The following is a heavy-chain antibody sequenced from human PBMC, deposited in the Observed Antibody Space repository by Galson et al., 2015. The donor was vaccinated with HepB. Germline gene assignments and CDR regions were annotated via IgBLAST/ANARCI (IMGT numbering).Heavy chain of an antibody. CDR1: GFTFSSYG. D-gene: IGHD3-22*01. CDR2: ISYDGSSK. Sequence: SLRLSCAASGFTFSSYGMHWVRQAPGKGLEWVAVISYDGSSKYYADSVKGRFTISRDNSKNTLYLQMNSLRAEDTAVYYCAKDFGWVTMIVVSEGAFDIWGQGTMVTVSS. CDR3: AKDFGWVTMIVVSEGAFDI. J-gene: IGHJ3*02. V-gene: IGHV3-30*18.